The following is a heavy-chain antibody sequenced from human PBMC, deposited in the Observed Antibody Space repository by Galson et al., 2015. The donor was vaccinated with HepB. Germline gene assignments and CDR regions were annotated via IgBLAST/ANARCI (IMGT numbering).Heavy chain of an antibody. D-gene: IGHD2-2*01. J-gene: IGHJ1*01. V-gene: IGHV3-30-3*01. CDR2: ISYDGSNK. CDR1: GFTFSSYA. Sequence: SLRLSCAASGFTFSSYAMHWVRQAPGKGLEWVAVISYDGSNKYYADSVKGRFTISRDNSKNTLYLQMNSLRAEDTAVYYCAKGPPFVVVPAYFHHWGQGTLVTVSS. CDR3: AKGPPFVVVPAYFHH.